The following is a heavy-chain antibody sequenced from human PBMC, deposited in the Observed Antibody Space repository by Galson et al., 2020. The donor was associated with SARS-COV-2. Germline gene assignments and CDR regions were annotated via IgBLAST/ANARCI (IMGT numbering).Heavy chain of an antibody. CDR3: ARCYYNSSGYWFDY. J-gene: IGHJ4*02. Sequence: ASVKVSCKASGYTFTTYDINWVRQTPGQGLEWMGWVNPNNGKTGYTQKFQGRVTMTRNTSIDTAYMELSSLRSEDTAVYYCARCYYNSSGYWFDYWGQGALVTVSS. V-gene: IGHV1-8*01. D-gene: IGHD3-22*01. CDR2: VNPNNGKT. CDR1: GYTFTTYD.